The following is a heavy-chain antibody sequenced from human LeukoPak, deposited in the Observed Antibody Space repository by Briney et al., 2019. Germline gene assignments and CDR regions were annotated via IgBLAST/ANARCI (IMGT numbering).Heavy chain of an antibody. J-gene: IGHJ4*02. Sequence: GGSLRLSCAASGFTLSSFEMNWVRQAPGKGLEWVSYIGSSGRTIYYADSVKGRFTISRDNAKNSLYLQMNSLRAEDTAVYYCARAIQYQLPHGDRFDYWGQGTLVTVSS. CDR2: IGSSGRTI. D-gene: IGHD2-2*01. CDR1: GFTLSSFE. CDR3: ARAIQYQLPHGDRFDY. V-gene: IGHV3-48*03.